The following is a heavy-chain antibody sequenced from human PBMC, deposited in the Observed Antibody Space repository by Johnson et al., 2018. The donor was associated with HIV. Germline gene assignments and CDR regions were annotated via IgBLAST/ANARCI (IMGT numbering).Heavy chain of an antibody. CDR2: ISYDGNNK. J-gene: IGHJ3*02. CDR1: KFTFSSYA. CDR3: ARPLGPPLWHDAFDI. D-gene: IGHD3-16*01. Sequence: QEKLVESGGGVVQPGRSLRLSCAASKFTFSSYAMHWVRQAPGKGLEWVSFISYDGNNKYYRDSVKGRFTISRDNSKNTLYLQMNSLRAEDTAVYYCARPLGPPLWHDAFDIWGQGTMVTVSS. V-gene: IGHV3-30*04.